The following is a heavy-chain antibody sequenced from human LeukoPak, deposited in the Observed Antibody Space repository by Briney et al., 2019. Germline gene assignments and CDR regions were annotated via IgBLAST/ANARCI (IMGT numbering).Heavy chain of an antibody. CDR2: ISGSGGST. J-gene: IGHJ4*02. CDR1: GFTLSSYS. CDR3: AKDTWFGEQRGDY. V-gene: IGHV3-23*01. Sequence: PGGSLRLSCAASGFTLSSYSMSWVRQAPGKGLEWVSAISGSGGSTHYADSVKGRFTISRDNSKNTLYLQMNSLRAEDTAVYYCAKDTWFGEQRGDYWGQGTLVTVSS. D-gene: IGHD3-10*01.